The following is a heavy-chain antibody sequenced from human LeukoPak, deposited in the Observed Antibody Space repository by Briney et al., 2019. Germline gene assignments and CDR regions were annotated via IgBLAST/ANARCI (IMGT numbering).Heavy chain of an antibody. V-gene: IGHV3-30*18. D-gene: IGHD3-10*01. CDR1: GFTFSVYG. CDR3: AKAEGVSGSLYHGDY. Sequence: PGRSLRPSCAASGFTFSVYGMHWVRQAPGKGLEWVAVISHDGNNKYYEDSVKGRFSISRDNSKNTLYLQMNSLRAEDTAIYYCAKAEGVSGSLYHGDYWGQGTLVTVSS. CDR2: ISHDGNNK. J-gene: IGHJ4*02.